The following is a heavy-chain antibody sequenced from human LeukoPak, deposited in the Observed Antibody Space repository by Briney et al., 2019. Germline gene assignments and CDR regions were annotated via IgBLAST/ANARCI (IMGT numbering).Heavy chain of an antibody. CDR2: IYTSGST. J-gene: IGHJ5*02. V-gene: IGHV4-4*07. CDR3: ARDATMVRGVIIEYNWFDP. CDR1: GGSISSYY. D-gene: IGHD3-10*01. Sequence: SETLSLTCTVSGGSISSYYWSWIRQPAGKGLEWIGRIYTSGSTNCNPSLKSRVTMSVDTSKNQFSLKLSSVTAADTAVYYCARDATMVRGVIIEYNWFDPWGQGTLVTVSS.